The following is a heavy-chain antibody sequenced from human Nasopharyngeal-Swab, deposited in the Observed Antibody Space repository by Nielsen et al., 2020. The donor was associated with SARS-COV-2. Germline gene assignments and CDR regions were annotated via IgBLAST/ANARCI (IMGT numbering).Heavy chain of an antibody. CDR3: ARLGSSSWYFDY. Sequence: VRQMPGKGLEWVANIKQDGSEKYYVDSVKGRFTISRDNAKNSLYLQMNSLRAEDTAVYYCARLGSSSWYFDYWGQGTLVTVSS. D-gene: IGHD6-13*01. CDR2: IKQDGSEK. J-gene: IGHJ4*02. V-gene: IGHV3-7*02.